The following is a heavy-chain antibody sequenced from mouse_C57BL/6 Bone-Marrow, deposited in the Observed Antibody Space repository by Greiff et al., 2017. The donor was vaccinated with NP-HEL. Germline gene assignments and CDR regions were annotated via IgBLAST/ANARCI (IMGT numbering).Heavy chain of an antibody. Sequence: EVMLVESGGGLVKPGGSLKLSCAASGFTFSSYAMSWVRQTPEKRLEWVATISDGGSYTYYPDNVKGRFTISRDNAKNNLYLQMSHLKSEDTAMYYCAREVSWEYFDYWGQGTTLTVSS. CDR3: AREVSWEYFDY. D-gene: IGHD4-1*01. V-gene: IGHV5-4*01. CDR1: GFTFSSYA. CDR2: ISDGGSYT. J-gene: IGHJ2*01.